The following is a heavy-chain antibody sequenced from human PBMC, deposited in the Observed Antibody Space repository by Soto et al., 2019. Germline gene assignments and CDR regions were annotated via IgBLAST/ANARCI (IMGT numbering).Heavy chain of an antibody. J-gene: IGHJ5*02. CDR1: GFTFSDYS. CDR3: ARDRKYNWNYDWFDP. Sequence: EVLLVESGGGLVKPGGSLRLSCEASGFTFSDYSMNWVRQAPGKGLEWVSSITGSSSYIYYADSVKGRFTISRDNAKNSLYLQMNSLRAEDTAVYYCARDRKYNWNYDWFDPWGQGTLVTVSS. V-gene: IGHV3-21*01. CDR2: ITGSSSYI. D-gene: IGHD1-7*01.